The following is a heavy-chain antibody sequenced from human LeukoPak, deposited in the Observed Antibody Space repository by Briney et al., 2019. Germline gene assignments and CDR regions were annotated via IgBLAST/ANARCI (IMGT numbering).Heavy chain of an antibody. D-gene: IGHD5-18*01. CDR3: ARLYSRVGPFDY. CDR2: IRYDGSNK. V-gene: IGHV3-30*02. CDR1: GFTFSSYG. Sequence: GGSLRLSCAASGFTFSSYGMHWVRQAPGKGLEWLAFIRYDGSNKYYADSVKGRFTISRDNSKNTLYLQTNSLRAEDTAVYYCARLYSRVGPFDYWGQGTLVTVSS. J-gene: IGHJ4*02.